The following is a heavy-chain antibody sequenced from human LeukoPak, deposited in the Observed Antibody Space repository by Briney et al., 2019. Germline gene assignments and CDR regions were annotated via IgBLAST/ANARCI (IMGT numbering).Heavy chain of an antibody. CDR3: CGSLSRYDAFDI. D-gene: IGHD1-26*01. V-gene: IGHV1-18*01. CDR1: GYTFTSYG. Sequence: ASVKVSCKASGYTFTSYGISWVRQAPGQGLEWMGWISTYNGNTNYAQKLQGRVTMTTDTSTSTAYMELRSLRSDDTAVYYCCGSLSRYDAFDIWGQGTMVTVSS. CDR2: ISTYNGNT. J-gene: IGHJ3*02.